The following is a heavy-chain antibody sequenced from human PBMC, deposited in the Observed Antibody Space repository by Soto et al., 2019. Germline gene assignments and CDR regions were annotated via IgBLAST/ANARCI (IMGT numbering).Heavy chain of an antibody. V-gene: IGHV4-4*02. CDR3: ATPWGTTTVTTH. CDR2: IYHSGST. CDR1: GGSISGSNW. Sequence: QVQLQESGPGLVRPSGTLSLTCDVSGGSISGSNWWSWDRQPPGKGLEWIGEIYHSGSTNYNPSLKSRVTISVDKSKNQFSLTLSSVTAADTAVYYCATPWGTTTVTTHWGRGILVTVSS. D-gene: IGHD4-17*01. J-gene: IGHJ4*02.